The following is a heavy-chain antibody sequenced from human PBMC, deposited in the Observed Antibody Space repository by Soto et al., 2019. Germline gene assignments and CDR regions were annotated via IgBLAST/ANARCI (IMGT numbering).Heavy chain of an antibody. CDR2: IYYSGST. CDR3: ARDVSLRGSWYNYFDY. J-gene: IGHJ4*02. D-gene: IGHD6-13*01. V-gene: IGHV4-31*03. Sequence: QVQLQESGPGLVKPSQTLSLTCTVSGGSISSGGYYWSWIRQHPGKGLEWIGYIYYSGSTYYNPSLKSRVTISVDTSKNQFSLKLSSVTAADTAVYYCARDVSLRGSWYNYFDYWGQGTLVTVSS. CDR1: GGSISSGGYY.